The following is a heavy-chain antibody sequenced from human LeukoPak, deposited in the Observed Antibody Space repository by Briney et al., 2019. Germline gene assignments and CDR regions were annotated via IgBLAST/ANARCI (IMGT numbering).Heavy chain of an antibody. CDR2: ISSTSSYI. J-gene: IGHJ2*01. V-gene: IGHV3-21*01. Sequence: GGSLRLFCAASGFTFSSYSVNWVRQAPGKGLEWVSSISSTSSYIYYADSVKGRFTISRDNAKNPLFLQMNSLRAEDTAVYYCARDPLEGSWYFDPWGRGTLVTVSS. CDR3: ARDPLEGSWYFDP. CDR1: GFTFSSYS. D-gene: IGHD5-24*01.